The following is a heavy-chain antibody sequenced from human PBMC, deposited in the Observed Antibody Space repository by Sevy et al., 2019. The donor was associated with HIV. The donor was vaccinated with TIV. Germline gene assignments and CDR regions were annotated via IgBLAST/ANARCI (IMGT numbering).Heavy chain of an antibody. J-gene: IGHJ5*02. Sequence: SETLSLTCSLSGGSNNNYYWSWIRQPPGKGLEWIGYIYHTGSTNYNPSLKSRVTISIDKSYNQFSLKLSSVTAADTAVYYCAASYYDFLTGSGGWFDPWGRGTLVTVSS. CDR3: AASYYDFLTGSGGWFDP. CDR1: GGSNNNYY. D-gene: IGHD3-9*01. V-gene: IGHV4-59*13. CDR2: IYHTGST.